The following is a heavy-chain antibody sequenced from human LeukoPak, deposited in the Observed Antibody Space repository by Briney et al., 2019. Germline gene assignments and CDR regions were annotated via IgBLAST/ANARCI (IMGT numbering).Heavy chain of an antibody. CDR3: ATVVTATRDAFDI. Sequence: ASVKVSCKASGYTFNHHGISWVRQAPGQGLEWMGWISCFNGDTHLAQQFQGRVTMTRDTSISTAYMELSRLRSDDTAVYYCATVVTATRDAFDIWGQGTMVTVSS. J-gene: IGHJ3*02. V-gene: IGHV1-18*01. D-gene: IGHD2-21*02. CDR2: ISCFNGDT. CDR1: GYTFNHHG.